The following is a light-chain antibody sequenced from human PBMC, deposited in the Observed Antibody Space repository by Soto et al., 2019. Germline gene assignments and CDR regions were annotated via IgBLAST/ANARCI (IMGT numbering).Light chain of an antibody. V-gene: IGKV3-15*01. CDR1: QSVSSN. CDR2: GAS. Sequence: EIGLTQSAATLSVSAGERATLSCGASQSVSSNLAWYQQKPGQAPRLLIYGASTRATDIPARFSGSGYGTEFNLTISSLQSEDFAVYSCQQYNEWPRTFGQGTKVDIK. J-gene: IGKJ1*01. CDR3: QQYNEWPRT.